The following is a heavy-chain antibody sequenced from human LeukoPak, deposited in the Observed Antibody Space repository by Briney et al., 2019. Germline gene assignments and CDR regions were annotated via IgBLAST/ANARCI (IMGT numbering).Heavy chain of an antibody. CDR1: GYTFTSYG. V-gene: IGHV1-18*01. CDR3: ARAGPDYDFWSGYSAKDASDI. Sequence: ASVKVSCKASGYTFTSYGISWVRQAPGQGLEWMGWISAYNGNTNYAQKLQGRVTMTTDTSTSTAYMELRSLRSDDTAVYYCARAGPDYDFWSGYSAKDASDIWGQGTMVTVS. CDR2: ISAYNGNT. D-gene: IGHD3-3*01. J-gene: IGHJ3*02.